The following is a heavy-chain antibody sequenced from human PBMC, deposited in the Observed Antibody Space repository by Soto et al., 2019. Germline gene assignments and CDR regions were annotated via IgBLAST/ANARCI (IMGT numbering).Heavy chain of an antibody. CDR3: AKSTVTTEYYYYHYYIDV. CDR2: IYYSGST. V-gene: IGHV4-59*01. CDR1: GGSISSYY. Sequence: PSETLSLTCTVSGGSISSYYWSWIRQPPGKGLEWIGYIYYSGSTNYNPSLKSRVTISVDTSKNQFSLKLSSVTAADTAVYYCAKSTVTTEYYYYHYYIDVWGKGTTVPVSS. D-gene: IGHD4-17*01. J-gene: IGHJ6*03.